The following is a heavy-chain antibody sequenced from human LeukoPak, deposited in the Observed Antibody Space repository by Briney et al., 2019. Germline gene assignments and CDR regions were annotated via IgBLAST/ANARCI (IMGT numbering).Heavy chain of an antibody. CDR1: GFTFSSYA. D-gene: IGHD3-3*01. Sequence: PGGSPRLSCAASGFTFSSYAMSWVRQAPGKGLEWVSAISGSGGSTYYADSVKGRFTISRDNSKNTLYLQMNSLRAEDTAVYYCAKGRKYYDFWSGYCCSAPLDYWGQGTLVTVSS. CDR2: ISGSGGST. J-gene: IGHJ4*02. V-gene: IGHV3-23*01. CDR3: AKGRKYYDFWSGYCCSAPLDY.